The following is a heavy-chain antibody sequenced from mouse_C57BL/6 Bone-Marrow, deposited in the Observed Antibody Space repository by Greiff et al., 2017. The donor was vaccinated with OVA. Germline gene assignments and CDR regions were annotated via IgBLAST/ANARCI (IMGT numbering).Heavy chain of an antibody. J-gene: IGHJ3*01. D-gene: IGHD1-1*01. CDR3: TKGDGSSLAWFAY. CDR2: IRNKANNHAT. Sequence: EVHLVESGGGLVQPGGSMKLSCAASGFTFSDAWMDWVRQSPEKGLEWVAEIRNKANNHATYYAESVKGRFTISRDDSKSSVYLQMNSLRAEDTGIYYCTKGDGSSLAWFAYWGQGTLVTVSA. V-gene: IGHV6-6*01. CDR1: GFTFSDAW.